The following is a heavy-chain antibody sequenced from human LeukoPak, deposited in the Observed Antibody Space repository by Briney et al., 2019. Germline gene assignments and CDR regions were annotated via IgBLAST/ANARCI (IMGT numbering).Heavy chain of an antibody. J-gene: IGHJ4*02. CDR2: IDYPGNT. V-gene: IGHV4-39*01. D-gene: IGHD2-15*01. Sequence: SETLSLTCTVSGGSIIANYYYWGWIRQPPGEGLEWIGSIDYPGNTYDNPSLKSRITMSVDTSRSQFSLRLSSVTAADTAVYYCAILYCGGGSCYPRYWGQGTLAAVSS. CDR3: AILYCGGGSCYPRY. CDR1: GGSIIANYYY.